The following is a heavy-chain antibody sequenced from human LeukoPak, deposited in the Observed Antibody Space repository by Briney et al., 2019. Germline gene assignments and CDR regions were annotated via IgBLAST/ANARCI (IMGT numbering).Heavy chain of an antibody. CDR2: IYYSGST. V-gene: IGHV4-39*07. CDR1: GGSISSSSYY. J-gene: IGHJ2*01. CDR3: ASFDYGDFWYFDI. Sequence: SETLSLTCTVSGGSISSSSYYWGWIRQPPGKGLEWIGSIYYSGSTYYNPSLKSRVTISVDTSKNQFSLKLSSVTGADTAVYYCASFDYGDFWYFDIWGRGALVTVSS. D-gene: IGHD4-17*01.